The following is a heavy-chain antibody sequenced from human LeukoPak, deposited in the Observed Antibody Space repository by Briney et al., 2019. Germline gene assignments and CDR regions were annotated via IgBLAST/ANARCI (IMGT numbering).Heavy chain of an antibody. J-gene: IGHJ4*02. CDR1: GFTFSSYS. CDR3: ARETPSAAVHFDY. Sequence: GGSLRLSCAASGFTFSSYSMNWVRQAPRKGLEWVSYISSSSSTIYYADSVKGRFTISRDNAKNTLYLQMNSLRAEDTAVYYCARETPSAAVHFDYWGQGTLVTVSS. CDR2: ISSSSSTI. V-gene: IGHV3-48*04. D-gene: IGHD6-13*01.